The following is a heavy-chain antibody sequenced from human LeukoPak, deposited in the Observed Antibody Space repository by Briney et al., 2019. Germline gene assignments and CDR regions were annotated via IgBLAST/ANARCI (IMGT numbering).Heavy chain of an antibody. J-gene: IGHJ5*02. CDR2: IKSDGSSI. CDR1: GLTFRTYA. Sequence: GGSLRLSCAASGLTFRTYAMSWVRQAPGKGLEWVSSIKSDGSSIYADSVKGRFTISRDNAKNTLYLQMNSLRAEDTAVYYCARAVTYYYGSVTYDWFDPWGQGTLVTVSS. D-gene: IGHD3-10*01. V-gene: IGHV3-74*01. CDR3: ARAVTYYYGSVTYDWFDP.